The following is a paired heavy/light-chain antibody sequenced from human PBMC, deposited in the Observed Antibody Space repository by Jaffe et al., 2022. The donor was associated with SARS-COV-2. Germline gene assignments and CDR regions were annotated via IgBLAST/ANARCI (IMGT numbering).Light chain of an antibody. CDR1: QSISSY. V-gene: IGKV1-39*01. Sequence: DIQMTQSPSSLSASVGDRVTITCRASQSISSYLNWYQQKPGKAPKLLIYAASSLQSGVPSRFSGSGSGTDFTLTISSLQPEDFATYYCQQSYSFGQGTKLEIK. CDR2: AAS. J-gene: IGKJ2*01. CDR3: QQSYS.
Heavy chain of an antibody. D-gene: IGHD2-15*01. J-gene: IGHJ4*02. V-gene: IGHV3-30*04. CDR3: ASNGYCSGGSCYGEYYFDY. CDR2: ISYDGSNK. CDR1: GFTFSSYA. Sequence: QVQLVESGGGVVQPGRSLRLSCAASGFTFSSYAMHWVRQAPGKGLEWVAAISYDGSNKYYADSVKGRFTISRDNSKNTLYLQMNSLRAEDTAVYYCASNGYCSGGSCYGEYYFDYWGQGTLVTVSS.